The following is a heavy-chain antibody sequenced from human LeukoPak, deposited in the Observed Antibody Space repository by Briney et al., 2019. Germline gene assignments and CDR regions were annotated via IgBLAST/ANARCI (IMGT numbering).Heavy chain of an antibody. J-gene: IGHJ6*03. D-gene: IGHD6-13*01. Sequence: SQTLSLTCTVSGASINSYDWNWVRHPRPKGLDWIGYIYYSGGTNYNPSLESRVTIAVDTSQNQFSLKLSSVPAADTAVYCCARRAAAVGTYYMDVWGKGTTVTASS. CDR3: ARRAAAVGTYYMDV. CDR1: GASINSYD. CDR2: IYYSGGT. V-gene: IGHV4-59*01.